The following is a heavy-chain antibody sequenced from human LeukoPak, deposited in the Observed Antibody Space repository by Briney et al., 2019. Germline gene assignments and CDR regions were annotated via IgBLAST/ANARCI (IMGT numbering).Heavy chain of an antibody. J-gene: IGHJ5*02. V-gene: IGHV1-8*01. CDR1: GYTFTSYD. CDR2: MNPDSGNT. CDR3: ARSKYSSGRANRGDWFDP. Sequence: ASVKVSCKASGYTFTSYDINWVRQATGQGREWMGWMNPDSGNTGYAQKFQGRVTMTRNTSISTAYMELSSLRSEDTAMYYCARSKYSSGRANRGDWFDPWGQGTLVTVSS. D-gene: IGHD6-19*01.